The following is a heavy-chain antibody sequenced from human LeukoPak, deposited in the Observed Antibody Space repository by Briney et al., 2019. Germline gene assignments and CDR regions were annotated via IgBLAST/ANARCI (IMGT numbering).Heavy chain of an antibody. Sequence: GESLKISCKGSEYSFSSYWIGWVRQMPGKGLEWMGIIYPGDSDTGYSPSFQGQVTISADKTISTAYLQWSSLEASDTAIYYCARKKTSAGPDFDYWGQGTLVTVSS. CDR1: EYSFSSYW. CDR3: ARKKTSAGPDFDY. CDR2: IYPGDSDT. D-gene: IGHD6-13*01. V-gene: IGHV5-51*01. J-gene: IGHJ4*02.